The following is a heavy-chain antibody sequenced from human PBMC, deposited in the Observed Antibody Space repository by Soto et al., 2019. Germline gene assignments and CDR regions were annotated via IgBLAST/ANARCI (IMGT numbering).Heavy chain of an antibody. D-gene: IGHD6-6*01. CDR2: ISYDGTNK. J-gene: IGHJ4*02. CDR3: AKDRHSSSSPYYFDY. V-gene: IGHV3-30*18. CDR1: GFTFSTYG. Sequence: GGSLRLSCTASGFTFSTYGMHWVRQAPGKGLEWVAVISYDGTNKYYADSVKGRFTISRDTAKNSLYLQMNSLRAEDTALYYCAKDRHSSSSPYYFDYWGQGTLVTVSS.